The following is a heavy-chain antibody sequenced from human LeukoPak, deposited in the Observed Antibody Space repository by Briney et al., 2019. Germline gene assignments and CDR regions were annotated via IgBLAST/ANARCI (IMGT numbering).Heavy chain of an antibody. CDR2: INPNSGGT. V-gene: IGHV1-2*02. J-gene: IGHJ4*02. D-gene: IGHD6-19*01. CDR1: GYTFTGYY. Sequence: GASVKVSCKASGYTFTGYYMHWVRQAPGQGLEWMGWINPNSGGTNYAQKFQGRVTMTRDTSISTAYMELSRLRSDDTAVYYCARGEAVAGNDFDYWGQGTLVTVSS. CDR3: ARGEAVAGNDFDY.